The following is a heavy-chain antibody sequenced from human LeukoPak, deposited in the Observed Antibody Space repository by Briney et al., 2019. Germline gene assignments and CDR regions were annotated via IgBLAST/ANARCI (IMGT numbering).Heavy chain of an antibody. CDR3: AKDLGGIGVDY. D-gene: IGHD3-16*01. Sequence: GGSLRLSCAASGFTFSSYGMHWVRQAPGKGLEWVAVISYDGSNKYYADSVKGRFTISRDNSKNTLYLQLNSLRAEDTAVYYCAKDLGGIGVDYWGQGTLVTVSS. CDR1: GFTFSSYG. J-gene: IGHJ4*02. CDR2: ISYDGSNK. V-gene: IGHV3-30*18.